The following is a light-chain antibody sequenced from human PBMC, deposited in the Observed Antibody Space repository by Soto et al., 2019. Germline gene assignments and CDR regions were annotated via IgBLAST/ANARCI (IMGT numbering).Light chain of an antibody. J-gene: IGKJ4*01. Sequence: EIVLTQSPGTLSLSPGERATLSCRASQSVSSSYLAWYQQKPGQAPRLLIYGASSRATGIPDRFSGSGSGTHSPLTISRLEPEDFASYYCQQSGSSPLTFGGGTKVEIK. CDR3: QQSGSSPLT. V-gene: IGKV3-20*01. CDR1: QSVSSSY. CDR2: GAS.